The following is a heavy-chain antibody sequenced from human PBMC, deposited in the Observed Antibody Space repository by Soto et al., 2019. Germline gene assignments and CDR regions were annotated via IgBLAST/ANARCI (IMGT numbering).Heavy chain of an antibody. CDR3: AGDITMVRGVIITPTFDY. D-gene: IGHD3-10*01. CDR2: ISAYNGNT. J-gene: IGHJ4*02. CDR1: GYTFTGYG. V-gene: IGHV1-18*01. Sequence: ASVKVSCKASGYTFTGYGISWVRQAPGQGLEWMGWISAYNGNTNYAQKLQGRVTMTTDTSTSTAYMELRSLRSDDTAVYYCAGDITMVRGVIITPTFDYWGQGTLVTVSS.